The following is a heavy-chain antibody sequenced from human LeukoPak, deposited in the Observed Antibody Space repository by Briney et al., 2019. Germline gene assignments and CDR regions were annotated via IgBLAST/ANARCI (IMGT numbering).Heavy chain of an antibody. CDR3: AKLSGAQNGPYYYYMDV. CDR1: GYSFPSYW. J-gene: IGHJ6*03. CDR2: IYPGDSDT. Sequence: GQSLKISGRGFGYSFPSYWIGWVRQMLGKGLKWVGFIYPGDSDTKYRPSFQGRVTLSAHKSISNAYLQWSGLRVSAISMYYCAKLSGAQNGPYYYYMDVWGQGTTVTVSS. V-gene: IGHV5-51*01. D-gene: IGHD1-26*01.